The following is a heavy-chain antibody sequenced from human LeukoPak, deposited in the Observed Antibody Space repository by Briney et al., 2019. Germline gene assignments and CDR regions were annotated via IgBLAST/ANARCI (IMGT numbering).Heavy chain of an antibody. Sequence: SGPTLVKPTQTLTLTGTFSGFSLTTGGLGVAWIRQPPGKALEWLSLIDWEDDKRYTPYLRSRLTITKDTSKNQVVLTMTDMDPVDTATYYCARDGWGLDGWGQGNQVTVSS. J-gene: IGHJ4*02. CDR1: GFSLTTGGLG. CDR3: ARDGWGLDG. D-gene: IGHD1-1*01. CDR2: IDWEDDK. V-gene: IGHV2-5*02.